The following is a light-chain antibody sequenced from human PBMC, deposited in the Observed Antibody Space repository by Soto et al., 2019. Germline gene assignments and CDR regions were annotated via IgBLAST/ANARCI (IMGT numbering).Light chain of an antibody. CDR3: QVLYDGNDHHVV. CDR1: NIGSQS. J-gene: IGLJ2*01. CDR2: NDS. Sequence: SYELTQPPSVSGAPGQTATITCGGNNIGSQSVHWYQQKAGQAPAVVVYNDSDRPSGIPERFSGSNSGNTATLTISRVEAGDEADYYCQVLYDGNDHHVVLGGGTKLTVL. V-gene: IGLV3-21*02.